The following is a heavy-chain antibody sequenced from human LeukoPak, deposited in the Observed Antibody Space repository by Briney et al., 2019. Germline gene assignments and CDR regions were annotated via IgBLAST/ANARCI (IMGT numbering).Heavy chain of an antibody. Sequence: SETLSLTCTVSGGSISSSSYYWGWIRQPPGKGLEWIGSLYYSGNTYYNPSLKSRVTISVDTSKNRFSLKLRSVTAADTAVYYCARLKSRLAAIDIWGQGTMVTVSS. D-gene: IGHD3-9*01. CDR3: ARLKSRLAAIDI. CDR1: GGSISSSSYY. V-gene: IGHV4-39*01. J-gene: IGHJ3*02. CDR2: LYYSGNT.